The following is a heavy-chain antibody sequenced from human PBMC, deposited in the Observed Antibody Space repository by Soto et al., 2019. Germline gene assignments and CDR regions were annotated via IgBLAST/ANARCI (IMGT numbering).Heavy chain of an antibody. Sequence: LRLSCAASGXTFNYYWMTWVRQAPGKGLEWVANVKPDGSATFYADSLKGRFTISRDNAKNSVSLQMDSLRADDTAVYYCARDRERVTVNGGIALGAMEVWGHGTTVTVSS. CDR1: GXTFNYYW. CDR3: ARDRERVTVNGGIALGAMEV. CDR2: VKPDGSAT. D-gene: IGHD3-22*01. J-gene: IGHJ6*02. V-gene: IGHV3-7*03.